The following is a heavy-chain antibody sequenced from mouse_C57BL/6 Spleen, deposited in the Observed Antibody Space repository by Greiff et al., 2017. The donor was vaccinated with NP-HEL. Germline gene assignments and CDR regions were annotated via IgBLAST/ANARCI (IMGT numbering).Heavy chain of an antibody. Sequence: VQLQQSGAELVKPGASVKISCKASGYAFSSYWMNWVKQRPGKGLEWIGQIYPGDGDTNYNGKFKGKATLTADKSSSTAYMQLSSLTSEDSAVYFCARKGVVVAPMDYWGQGTSVTVSS. D-gene: IGHD1-1*01. CDR2: IYPGDGDT. V-gene: IGHV1-80*01. J-gene: IGHJ4*01. CDR1: GYAFSSYW. CDR3: ARKGVVVAPMDY.